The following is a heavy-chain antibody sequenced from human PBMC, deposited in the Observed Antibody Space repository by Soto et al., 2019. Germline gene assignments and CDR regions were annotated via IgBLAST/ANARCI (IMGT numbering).Heavy chain of an antibody. V-gene: IGHV1-69*01. Sequence: QVHLVQSEAEVRKPGSSVKVSCKSSGGSFTTDSSIWVRQAPGQGLEWMGGINPLFRTPVYAQKFQGRVTISADESTSAAHLEVTGLTPEDTAVYFCAKGVASSDWGQGTPVTVSS. J-gene: IGHJ4*02. CDR1: GGSFTTDS. CDR2: INPLFRTP. CDR3: AKGVASSD. D-gene: IGHD5-12*01.